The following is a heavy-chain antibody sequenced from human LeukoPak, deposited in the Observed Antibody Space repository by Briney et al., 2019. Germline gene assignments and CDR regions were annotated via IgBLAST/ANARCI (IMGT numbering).Heavy chain of an antibody. Sequence: PSETLSLTCTVSGGSISSSSYYWGWIRQPPGKGLEWIGYIYYSGSTYYNPSLRSRVTISADTSKNQFSLKLSSVTAADTAVYYCARGAYYDSSAYGYWGQGTLVTVSS. CDR2: IYYSGST. CDR3: ARGAYYDSSAYGY. V-gene: IGHV4-31*03. J-gene: IGHJ4*02. D-gene: IGHD3-22*01. CDR1: GGSISSSSYY.